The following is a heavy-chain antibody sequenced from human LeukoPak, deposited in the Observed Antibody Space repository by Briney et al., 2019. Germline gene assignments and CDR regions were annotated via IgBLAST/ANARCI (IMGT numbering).Heavy chain of an antibody. CDR2: MNPNSDNT. CDR1: GYSFTSYD. Sequence: ASVKVSCKASGYSFTSYDINWVRQATGQGLEWMGWMNPNSDNTGYAQKFQGRVTMTRNTSISTAYMELSSLGSDDTAVYYCARARTPLIAAAGTHYYYGMDVWGQGTTVTVSS. V-gene: IGHV1-8*01. J-gene: IGHJ6*02. CDR3: ARARTPLIAAAGTHYYYGMDV. D-gene: IGHD6-13*01.